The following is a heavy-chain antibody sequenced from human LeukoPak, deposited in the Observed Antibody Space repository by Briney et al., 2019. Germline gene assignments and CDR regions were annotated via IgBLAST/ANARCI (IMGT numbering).Heavy chain of an antibody. CDR2: IYPRGST. CDR1: GGSISSGSYS. J-gene: IGHJ4*02. D-gene: IGHD7-27*01. Sequence: TLSLTCAVSGGSISSGSYSWSWIRQPPGRGLEWIGYIYPRGSTYYNPSPKSRVILSLDKSANQFSLNLSSVTAADTAVYYCARFSPRAMGNYLDFWGQGTLVTVSS. CDR3: ARFSPRAMGNYLDF. V-gene: IGHV4-30-2*01.